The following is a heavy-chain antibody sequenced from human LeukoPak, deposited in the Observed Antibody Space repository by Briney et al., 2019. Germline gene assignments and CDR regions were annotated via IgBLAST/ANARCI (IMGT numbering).Heavy chain of an antibody. CDR1: GYTFTXYY. V-gene: IGHV1-2*02. D-gene: IGHD4-11*01. CDR2: INPNSGGT. Sequence: AXVKVSCKASGYTFTXYYMHWVRQAPGQGLEWMGWINPNSGGTNYAQKFQGRATMTRDTSISTAYMELSRLRSDDTAVYYCAREVPMTTVTFDYWGQGTLVTVSS. J-gene: IGHJ4*02. CDR3: AREVPMTTVTFDY.